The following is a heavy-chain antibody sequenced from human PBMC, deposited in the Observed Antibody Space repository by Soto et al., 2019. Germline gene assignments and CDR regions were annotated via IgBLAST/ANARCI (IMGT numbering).Heavy chain of an antibody. J-gene: IGHJ3*02. CDR2: IKSKSAGGTI. CDR3: GTGDAFDS. D-gene: IGHD7-27*01. CDR1: GFIFRNAW. Sequence: EVQLVESGGGLVKPGGSLRLSCGASGFIFRNAWMSWVRQTPGKGLEWVGRIKSKSAGGTIDYAPSVKGRFIIARDDSQNTLYLQMDSLRTEDTAVYYCGTGDAFDSWGQGTMVTVSS. V-gene: IGHV3-15*01.